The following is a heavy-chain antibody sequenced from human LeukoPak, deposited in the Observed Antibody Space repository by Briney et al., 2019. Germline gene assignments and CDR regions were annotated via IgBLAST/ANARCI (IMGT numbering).Heavy chain of an antibody. CDR3: TLIQGWGSGSYYRDF. J-gene: IGHJ4*02. D-gene: IGHD3-10*01. Sequence: GGSLRLSCAASGFSISNDWMSWVRQAPGKGLEWVARVKSRSAGETTDYAAPVKGRFTISRDDSKNTLYLQMNSLKTEDTAVYYCTLIQGWGSGSYYRDFWGQGTPVTVS. CDR2: VKSRSAGETT. CDR1: GFSISNDW. V-gene: IGHV3-15*01.